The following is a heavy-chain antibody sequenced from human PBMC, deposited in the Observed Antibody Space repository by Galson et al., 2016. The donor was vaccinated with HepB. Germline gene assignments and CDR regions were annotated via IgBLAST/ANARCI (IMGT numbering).Heavy chain of an antibody. CDR3: ARRVSSSWSENWFEP. J-gene: IGHJ5*02. CDR1: GGSISSSGYY. D-gene: IGHD6-13*01. Sequence: SETLSLTCTVSGGSISSSGYYWGWIRQPPGKGLEWIGTIYYSGSTYYNPSLKIRVTISVDTSKNQFSLKLNSVTAADTAVYYCARRVSSSWSENWFEPWGQGTLVTVSS. V-gene: IGHV4-39*01. CDR2: IYYSGST.